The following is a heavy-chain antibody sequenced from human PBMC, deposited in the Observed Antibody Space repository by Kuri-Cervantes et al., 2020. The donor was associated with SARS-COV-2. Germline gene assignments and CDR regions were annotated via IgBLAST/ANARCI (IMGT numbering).Heavy chain of an antibody. CDR2: ISSSSSTI. D-gene: IGHD4-17*01. J-gene: IGHJ4*02. V-gene: IGHV3-48*02. CDR3: ARDGVKDDYGFSSY. Sequence: GGSLRPPCAPSGFTFSSYSMNWVRQAPGKGLEWVSYISSSSSTIYYADSVKGRFTISRDNAKNSLYLQMNSLRDEDTAVYYCARDGVKDDYGFSSYWGQGTLVTVSS. CDR1: GFTFSSYS.